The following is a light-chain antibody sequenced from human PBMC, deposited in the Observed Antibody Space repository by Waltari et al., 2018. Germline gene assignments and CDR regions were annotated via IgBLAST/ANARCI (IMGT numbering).Light chain of an antibody. CDR2: KSN. CDR1: SPNIGRKY. Sequence: QSVLIQPPSASGTPGQRVNIPCSGHSPNIGRKYVYRYHQLPGTAPKLLIYKSNERPSGVPDRLSGSKSGTSASLAISGLRSEDEADYYCSAWDDSLSALVFGTGTKVTVL. V-gene: IGLV1-47*01. J-gene: IGLJ1*01. CDR3: SAWDDSLSALV.